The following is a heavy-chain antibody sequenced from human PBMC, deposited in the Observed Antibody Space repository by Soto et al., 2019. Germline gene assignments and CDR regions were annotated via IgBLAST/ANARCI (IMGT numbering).Heavy chain of an antibody. Sequence: QVQLVQSGAEVKKPGASVRVSCKASGYTFTSYYMHWVRQAPGQGLEWMGIINPSGGSTSYAQKFQGRVTMTRDTSTSTLYMELSSLRSEDTAVYYCARVRRFYSSSPCSFDYWGQGTLVTVSS. CDR2: INPSGGST. J-gene: IGHJ4*02. CDR3: ARVRRFYSSSPCSFDY. D-gene: IGHD6-13*01. CDR1: GYTFTSYY. V-gene: IGHV1-46*03.